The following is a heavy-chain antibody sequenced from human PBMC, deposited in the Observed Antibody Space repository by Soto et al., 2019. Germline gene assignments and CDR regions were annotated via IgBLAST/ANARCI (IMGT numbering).Heavy chain of an antibody. V-gene: IGHV2-5*02. CDR2: IYWDDDK. CDR3: AHFDSSSWYGGLHY. CDR1: GFSLSTSGVG. Sequence: QITLKESGPTLVKPTQTLTLTCTFSGFSLSTSGVGVGWIRQPPGKALECLALIYWDDDKRYSPSLKSRLTITKDTSKNQVVLTMTNMDPVDTATYYCAHFDSSSWYGGLHYWGQGTLVTVSS. D-gene: IGHD6-13*01. J-gene: IGHJ4*02.